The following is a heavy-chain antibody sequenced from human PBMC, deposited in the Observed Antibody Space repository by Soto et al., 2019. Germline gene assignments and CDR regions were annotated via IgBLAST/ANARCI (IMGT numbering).Heavy chain of an antibody. CDR2: ISAYNGNT. Sequence: QVQLVQSGAEVKKPGASVKVSCKASGYTFTSYGISWVRQAPGQGLAWVGWISAYNGNTNYAQKLQGRVTMTTDTSTSTAYIELRSLRSDYTAVYYCARELYLFRESTFDYWGQGTLVTVSS. CDR1: GYTFTSYG. CDR3: ARELYLFRESTFDY. V-gene: IGHV1-18*01. D-gene: IGHD2-2*02. J-gene: IGHJ4*02.